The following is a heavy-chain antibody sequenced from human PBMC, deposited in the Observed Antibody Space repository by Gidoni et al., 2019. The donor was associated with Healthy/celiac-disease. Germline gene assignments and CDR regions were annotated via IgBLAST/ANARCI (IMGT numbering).Heavy chain of an antibody. CDR3: ARSYDFWSGYYSYYYGMDV. J-gene: IGHJ6*02. CDR2: ISSSSSYI. CDR1: GFTFSSYS. D-gene: IGHD3-3*01. V-gene: IGHV3-21*01. Sequence: EVQLVESGGGLVKPGGSLRLSCAASGFTFSSYSMNWVRQAPGKGLEWVSSISSSSSYIYYADSVKGRFTISRDNAKNSLYLQMNSLRAEDTAVYYCARSYDFWSGYYSYYYGMDVWGQGTTVTVSS.